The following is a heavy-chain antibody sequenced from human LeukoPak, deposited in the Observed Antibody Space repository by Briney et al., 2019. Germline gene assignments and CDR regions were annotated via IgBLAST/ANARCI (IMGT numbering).Heavy chain of an antibody. V-gene: IGHV4-59*11. CDR2: IYYSGST. CDR1: GGSISSHY. D-gene: IGHD2/OR15-2a*01. CDR3: ARNRGRGYFDY. Sequence: PSETPSLTCTVSGGSISSHYWSWIRQPPGKGLEWIGYIYYSGSTNYNPSLKSRVTISVDTSKNQFSLKLSSVAAADTAVYYCARNRGRGYFDYWGQGTLVSVSS. J-gene: IGHJ4*02.